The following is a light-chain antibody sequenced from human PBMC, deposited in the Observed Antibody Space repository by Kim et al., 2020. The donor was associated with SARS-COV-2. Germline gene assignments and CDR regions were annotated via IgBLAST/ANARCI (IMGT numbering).Light chain of an antibody. CDR2: QDS. CDR3: KALDSSTGV. J-gene: IGLJ1*01. V-gene: IGLV3-1*01. Sequence: SYELTQPPSVSVSPGQTASITCSGDKLGDKYACWYQQKPGQSPVLVIYQDSKRPSGIPERFSGSNSGNTATLTISGTQARDVADYYCKALDSSTGVFGTGTKFTV. CDR1: KLGDKY.